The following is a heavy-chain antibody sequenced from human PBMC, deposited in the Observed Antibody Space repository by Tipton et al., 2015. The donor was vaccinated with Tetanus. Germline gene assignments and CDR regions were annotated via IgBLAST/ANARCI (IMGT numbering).Heavy chain of an antibody. J-gene: IGHJ6*02. CDR3: ARDHGITWGGMGYYYGMDV. CDR1: GGSIDSGSYY. Sequence: TLSLTCSLSGGSIDSGSYYWSWIRQPPGKGLESIGYIYYSGSTYYNPSLKSRVAISVDTSKNQFSLRLSSVTAADTAVYYCARDHGITWGGMGYYYGMDVWGQGTTVTVSS. V-gene: IGHV4-30-4*01. CDR2: IYYSGST. D-gene: IGHD3-16*01.